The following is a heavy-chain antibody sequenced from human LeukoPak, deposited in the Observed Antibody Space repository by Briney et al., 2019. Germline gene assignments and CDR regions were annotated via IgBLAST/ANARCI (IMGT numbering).Heavy chain of an antibody. J-gene: IGHJ4*02. D-gene: IGHD3-10*01. CDR1: GYTFNNYN. CDR3: ARDPGDY. V-gene: IGHV1-2*02. CDR2: INPNSGGT. Sequence: GASVKVSCKASGYTFNNYNIHWLRQAPGQGLEWMGWINPNSGGTNYAQKFQGRVTMTRDTSISTAYMELSRLRSDDTAVYYCARDPGDYWGQGTLVTVSS.